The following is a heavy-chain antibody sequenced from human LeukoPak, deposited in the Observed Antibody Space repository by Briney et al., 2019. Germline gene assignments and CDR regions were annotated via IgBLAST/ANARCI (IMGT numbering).Heavy chain of an antibody. Sequence: GGSLRLSCAASGFTFSSYGMHWVRQAPGKGLEWVAFIRYDGSNKYYADSVKGRFTISRDNSKNTLYLQMNSLRAEDTAVYYCAKEGWELLHYYYYYYMDVWGKGTTVTISS. CDR2: IRYDGSNK. CDR1: GFTFSSYG. V-gene: IGHV3-30*02. J-gene: IGHJ6*03. D-gene: IGHD1-26*01. CDR3: AKEGWELLHYYYYYYMDV.